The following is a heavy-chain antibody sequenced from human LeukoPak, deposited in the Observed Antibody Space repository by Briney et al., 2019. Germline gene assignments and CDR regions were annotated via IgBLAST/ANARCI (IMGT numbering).Heavy chain of an antibody. CDR3: AKRLQDYGDYLWPFDY. Sequence: QPGGSLRLSCAASGFTFSSYAMSWVRQAPGKGLEWVSAISGSGGSTYYADSVKGRFTISRDNSKNTLYLQMNGLRAEDTAVYYCAKRLQDYGDYLWPFDYWGQGTLVTVSS. CDR2: ISGSGGST. D-gene: IGHD4-17*01. V-gene: IGHV3-23*01. CDR1: GFTFSSYA. J-gene: IGHJ4*02.